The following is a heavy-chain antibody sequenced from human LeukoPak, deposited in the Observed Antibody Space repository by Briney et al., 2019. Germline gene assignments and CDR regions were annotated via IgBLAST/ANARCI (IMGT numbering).Heavy chain of an antibody. CDR1: GFTFSHFA. Sequence: GGSLRLSCAASGFTFSHFAMHWVRQAPGKGLEWVAVVSSDGNHKYYADSMKGRFTISRDNSKNTLHLQLSSLRVQDTAVYYCARDPAYSNPDPHFDYWGQGTLVTVS. V-gene: IGHV3-30*03. D-gene: IGHD2/OR15-2a*01. CDR3: ARDPAYSNPDPHFDY. J-gene: IGHJ4*02. CDR2: VSSDGNHK.